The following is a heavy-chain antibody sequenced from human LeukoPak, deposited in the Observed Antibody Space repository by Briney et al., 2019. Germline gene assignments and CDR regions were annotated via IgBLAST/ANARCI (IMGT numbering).Heavy chain of an antibody. J-gene: IGHJ6*03. CDR1: GGSFSGYY. V-gene: IGHV4-34*01. Sequence: SETLSLTCAVYGGSFSGYYWSWIRQPPGKGLEWIGEINHSGSTNYNPSLKSRVTISVDTSKNQFSLKLSSVTAADTAVYYCARGGWGGEVPIIAAAVPFPYYYYMDVWAKGTTVTIS. CDR2: INHSGST. D-gene: IGHD6-13*01. CDR3: ARGGWGGEVPIIAAAVPFPYYYYMDV.